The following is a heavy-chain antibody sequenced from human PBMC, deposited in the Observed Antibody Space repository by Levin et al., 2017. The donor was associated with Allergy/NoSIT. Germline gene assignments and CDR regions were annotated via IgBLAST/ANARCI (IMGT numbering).Heavy chain of an antibody. CDR2: IYHSGST. J-gene: IGHJ4*02. Sequence: SETLSLTCAVSGGSISSGGYSWSWIRQPPGKGLEWIGYIYHSGSTYYNPSLKSRVTISVDRSKNQFSLKLSSVTAADTAVYYCAGSGYDGPGAERLFDYWGQGTLVTVSS. D-gene: IGHD5-12*01. CDR1: GGSISSGGYS. CDR3: AGSGYDGPGAERLFDY. V-gene: IGHV4-30-2*01.